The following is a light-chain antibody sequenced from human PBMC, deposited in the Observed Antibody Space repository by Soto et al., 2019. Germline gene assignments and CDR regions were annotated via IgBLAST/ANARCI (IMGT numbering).Light chain of an antibody. CDR3: QQYDNWPWT. J-gene: IGKJ1*01. V-gene: IGKV3-15*01. Sequence: EIVFTQSPGTLSLSPGERATLSCSASQRISSNSLAWYQQKPGQAPRLLIYGASSRVTGFPARFSGSGSGTDFTLTISSLQSDDFAVYYCQQYDNWPWTFGQGTKVDIK. CDR2: GAS. CDR1: QRISSN.